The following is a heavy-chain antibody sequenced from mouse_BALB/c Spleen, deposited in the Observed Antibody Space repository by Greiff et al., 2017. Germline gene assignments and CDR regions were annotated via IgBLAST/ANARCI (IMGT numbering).Heavy chain of an antibody. CDR1: GFSLTSYG. Sequence: QVQLKQSGPGLVAPSQSLSITCTVSGFSLTSYGVHWVRQPPGKGLEWLGVIWAGGSTNYNSALMSRLSISKDNSKSQVFLKMNSLQTDDTAMYYCARYGNYEGYYAMDYWGQGTSVTVSS. CDR2: IWAGGST. CDR3: ARYGNYEGYYAMDY. D-gene: IGHD2-10*02. V-gene: IGHV2-9*02. J-gene: IGHJ4*01.